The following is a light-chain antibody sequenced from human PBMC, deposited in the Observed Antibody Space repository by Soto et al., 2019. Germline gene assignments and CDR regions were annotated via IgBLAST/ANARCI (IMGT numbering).Light chain of an antibody. V-gene: IGKV3-20*01. Sequence: EIVLTQSPGTLSLSPGERATLSCRASQSVSSSYLAWYQQKPGQAPRLLIYGVSSRATGIPDRFSGSGSGTDFTLTITTLEPEEVAVYYCEQYGSSRTFGQGTKVEIK. CDR3: EQYGSSRT. CDR1: QSVSSSY. J-gene: IGKJ1*01. CDR2: GVS.